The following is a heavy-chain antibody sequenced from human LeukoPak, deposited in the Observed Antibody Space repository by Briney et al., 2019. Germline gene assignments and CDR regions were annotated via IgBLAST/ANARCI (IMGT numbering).Heavy chain of an antibody. J-gene: IGHJ4*02. D-gene: IGHD6-13*01. CDR3: ARKNIKFSSSWFLDF. V-gene: IGHV4-39*01. CDR2: NYYSWRN. CDR1: VGSISSNSYY. Sequence: SETLSHTCTVSVGSISSNSYYWLWMRQPPGKGREWIGNNYYSWRNYYNPSLTRRVTMSVDTSKKQFSLKVSSVTAADTAVYYCARKNIKFSSSWFLDFWGQGTLVTVSS.